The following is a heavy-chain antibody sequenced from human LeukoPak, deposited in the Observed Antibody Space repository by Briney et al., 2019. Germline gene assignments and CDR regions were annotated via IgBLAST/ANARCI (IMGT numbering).Heavy chain of an antibody. CDR1: GFTFSSYC. V-gene: IGHV3-30*03. CDR3: AREGCSSTSCYVPVI. D-gene: IGHD2-2*01. CDR2: ISYDGSNK. J-gene: IGHJ4*02. Sequence: GRALRLSCAASGFTFSSYCMHWGRQAPGKGVEWGGVISYDGSNKYYADSVKGRFTISRDNSKNTLYLQMNSLRAEDTAVYYCAREGCSSTSCYVPVIWGQGTLVTVSS.